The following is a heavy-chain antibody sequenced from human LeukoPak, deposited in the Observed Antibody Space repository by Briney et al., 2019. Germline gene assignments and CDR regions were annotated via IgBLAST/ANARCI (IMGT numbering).Heavy chain of an antibody. Sequence: GGSLRLSCEASGFTFDDYGMSWVRQLPGKGLEWVSGINRNGDSTDYAGSVEGRFTISRDNAKNSHFLQMNSLRVKDTALYYCARGFRNGPFDCWGQGTLVTVSS. CDR2: INRNGDST. J-gene: IGHJ4*02. D-gene: IGHD2-8*01. CDR3: ARGFRNGPFDC. CDR1: GFTFDDYG. V-gene: IGHV3-20*04.